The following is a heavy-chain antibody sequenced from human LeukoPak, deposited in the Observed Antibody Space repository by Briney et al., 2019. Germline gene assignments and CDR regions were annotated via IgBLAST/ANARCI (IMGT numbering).Heavy chain of an antibody. V-gene: IGHV3-74*01. J-gene: IGHJ4*02. CDR2: INSDGSST. Sequence: GGSLRLSCAASGFTFNTYWMHWVRQAPGKGLVWVSRINSDGSSTTYADSVKGRFTISRDNAKNTLYLQVNSLRAEDTAVYYCTRGLYCNSINGYAGDYWGQGTLVTVSS. CDR1: GFTFNTYW. D-gene: IGHD2/OR15-2a*01. CDR3: TRGLYCNSINGYAGDY.